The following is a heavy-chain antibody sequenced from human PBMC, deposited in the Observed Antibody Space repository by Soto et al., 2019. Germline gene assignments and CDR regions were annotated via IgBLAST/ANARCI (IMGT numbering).Heavy chain of an antibody. D-gene: IGHD4-17*01. CDR3: AKDGDYGGSSAGY. CDR1: GFTFSRYG. J-gene: IGHJ4*02. CDR2: IFYDGSYK. Sequence: QVQLVESGGGVVQPGRSLRLSCAASGFTFSRYGMHWVRQAPGKGLEWVAIIFYDGSYKDYAESVKGRFTISRDQSKHTLYLQMNSLRAEDTAVYYCAKDGDYGGSSAGYWGQGTLVTVSS. V-gene: IGHV3-30*18.